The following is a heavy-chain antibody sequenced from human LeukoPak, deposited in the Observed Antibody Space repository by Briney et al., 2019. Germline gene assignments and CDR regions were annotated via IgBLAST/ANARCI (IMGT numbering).Heavy chain of an antibody. CDR2: ISGDGGST. CDR3: VKDKGSGWNYYYYYVDV. J-gene: IGHJ6*03. Sequence: GGSLRLSCAASGFTFDDYAMHWVRQAPGKGLDWVSLISGDGGSTYYADSVKGRFTISRDNSKNSLYLQMNSLRTEDTALYYCVKDKGSGWNYYYYYVDVWGKGTTVTVSS. CDR1: GFTFDDYA. V-gene: IGHV3-43*02. D-gene: IGHD6-19*01.